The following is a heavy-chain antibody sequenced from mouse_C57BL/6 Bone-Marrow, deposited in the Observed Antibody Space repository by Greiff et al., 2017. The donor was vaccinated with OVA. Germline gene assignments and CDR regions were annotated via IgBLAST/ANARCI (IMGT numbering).Heavy chain of an antibody. CDR1: GYTFTSYG. CDR3: AKRGGGVITTYAMDY. CDR2: IYPRSGNT. Sequence: VKLQESGAELARPGASVKLSCKASGYTFTSYGISWVKQRTGQGLEWIGEIYPRSGNTYYNEKFKGKATLTADKSSSTAYMELRSLTSEDSAVYFCAKRGGGVITTYAMDYWGQGTSVTVSS. D-gene: IGHD1-1*01. J-gene: IGHJ4*01. V-gene: IGHV1-81*01.